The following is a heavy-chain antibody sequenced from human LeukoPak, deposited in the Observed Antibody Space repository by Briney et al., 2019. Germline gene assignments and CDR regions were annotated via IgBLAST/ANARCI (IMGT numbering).Heavy chain of an antibody. CDR3: ARGGDYGDLRYFDY. J-gene: IGHJ4*02. V-gene: IGHV4-4*02. CDR2: IYHSGST. CDR1: GGSITSRHW. D-gene: IGHD4-17*01. Sequence: PSGTLSLTCAVSGGSITSRHWWSWVRQPPGKGLEWIGEIYHSGSTNYNPSLESRVTISLDKSKNQFSLKLSSVTAADTAVYYCARGGDYGDLRYFDYWGQGTLVTVSS.